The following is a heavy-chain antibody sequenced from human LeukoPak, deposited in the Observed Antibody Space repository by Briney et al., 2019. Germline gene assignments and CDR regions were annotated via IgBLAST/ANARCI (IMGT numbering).Heavy chain of an antibody. D-gene: IGHD3-3*01. CDR2: ISSSSSTI. CDR1: GFTFSSYS. V-gene: IGHV3-48*04. Sequence: GGSLRLSCAASGFTFSSYSMNWVRQAPGKGLEWVSYISSSSSTIYYADSVKGRFTISRDNAKNSLYLQMNSLRAEDTAVYYCAREVWSGYSRYFDYWGQGTLVTVSS. CDR3: AREVWSGYSRYFDY. J-gene: IGHJ4*02.